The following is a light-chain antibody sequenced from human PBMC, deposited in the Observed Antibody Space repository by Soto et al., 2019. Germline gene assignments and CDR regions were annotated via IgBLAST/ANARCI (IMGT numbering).Light chain of an antibody. V-gene: IGKV1-5*01. J-gene: IGKJ1*01. Sequence: DIQMTQSPSTLSASVGDIVTITCPASQSISSWLAWYKLIPGKAPKLVIYDVFSLESGVPSSFSGSGSRTEFTLTIGSLQPDDFATYYCQQYNSYSGWTFGQGTKVDIK. CDR2: DVF. CDR1: QSISSW. CDR3: QQYNSYSGWT.